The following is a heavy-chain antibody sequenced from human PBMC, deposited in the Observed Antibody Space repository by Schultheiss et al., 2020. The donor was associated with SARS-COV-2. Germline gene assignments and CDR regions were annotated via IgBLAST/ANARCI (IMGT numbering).Heavy chain of an antibody. V-gene: IGHV3-64*04. CDR2: ISSNGGST. CDR1: GFTFSSYA. CDR3: ARSYSGSYQDAFDI. Sequence: GGSLRLSCSASGFTFSSYAMHWVRQAPGKGLEYVSAISSNGGSTYYADSVKGRFTISRDNSKNTLYLQMNSLRDEDTAVYYCARSYSGSYQDAFDIWGQGTMVTVSS. J-gene: IGHJ3*02. D-gene: IGHD1-26*01.